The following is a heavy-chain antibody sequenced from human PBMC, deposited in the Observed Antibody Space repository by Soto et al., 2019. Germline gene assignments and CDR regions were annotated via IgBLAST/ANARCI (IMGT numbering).Heavy chain of an antibody. D-gene: IGHD1-26*01. CDR2: VSYDGSDK. CDR1: GFGFSNYA. CDR3: AKGIRSFARWDDAFDN. J-gene: IGHJ3*02. V-gene: IGHV3-30*18. Sequence: GGSLRLSCAASGFGFSNYAIHWVRQAPGKGLQWVAVVSYDGSDKYYADSVKGRFTISRDISKNALYLQMNSLRAEDTAVYYCAKGIRSFARWDDAFDNWGQGTVVTVSS.